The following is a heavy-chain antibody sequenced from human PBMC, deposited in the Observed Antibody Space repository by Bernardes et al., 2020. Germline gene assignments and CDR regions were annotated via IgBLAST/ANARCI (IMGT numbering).Heavy chain of an antibody. CDR2: IFYEGDT. V-gene: IGHV4-39*01. D-gene: IGHD2-2*01. CDR1: GGSISSSDYY. CDR3: ARRSYCSTTSCYPGTAWFDP. Sequence: SETLSLTCTVSGGSISSSDYYWGWLRQTPGQGLEWIGNIFYEGDTYYNPSIERRVTISVDTSKSQFSLKLTSVTAADTAVYYCARRSYCSTTSCYPGTAWFDPWGQGTLVTVSS. J-gene: IGHJ5*02.